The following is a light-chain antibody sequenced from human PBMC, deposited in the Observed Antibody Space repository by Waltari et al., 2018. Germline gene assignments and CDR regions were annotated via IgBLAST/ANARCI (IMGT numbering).Light chain of an antibody. CDR1: SSDVGGYNY. CDR3: SSYISSSTLEL. CDR2: DAS. V-gene: IGLV2-14*03. Sequence: QSALTQPASVSGSPGQSITISCTGTSSDVGGYNYVSWNQQHPGKAPKLMIYDASNRPSGSSNRVSRSKSGNTASRTISGLQAEDEADYYCSSYISSSTLELFGGGTSLTVL. J-gene: IGLJ2*01.